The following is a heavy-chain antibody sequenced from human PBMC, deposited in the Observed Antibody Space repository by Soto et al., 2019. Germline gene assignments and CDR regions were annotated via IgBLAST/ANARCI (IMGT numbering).Heavy chain of an antibody. CDR3: AREPRRSGSNNGGN. CDR1: GFTFRSFW. D-gene: IGHD3-10*01. CDR2: IDEDGRDK. J-gene: IGHJ4*02. V-gene: IGHV3-7*05. Sequence: GGSLRLSCAASGFTFRSFWMSWVRQAPGRGLEWVANIDEDGRDKNYVESVKGRFAISRDNAQNLLFLQMNSLRAEDTAVYYCAREPRRSGSNNGGNCGQGTLVTVSS.